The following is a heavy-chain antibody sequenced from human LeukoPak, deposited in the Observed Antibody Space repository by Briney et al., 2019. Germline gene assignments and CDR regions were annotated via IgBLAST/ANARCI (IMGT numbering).Heavy chain of an antibody. CDR3: ASAPMVRGEDYFDY. CDR2: FYHGGST. J-gene: IGHJ4*02. CDR1: GGSISRSSYY. Sequence: SETLSLTCTVSGGSISRSSYYWGWIRQPPGKGLEWIGSFYHGGSTHYNPSLKSRVNISVDTSKNQFSLKLSSVTAADTAVYYCASAPMVRGEDYFDYWGQGTLVTVSS. D-gene: IGHD3-10*01. V-gene: IGHV4-39*07.